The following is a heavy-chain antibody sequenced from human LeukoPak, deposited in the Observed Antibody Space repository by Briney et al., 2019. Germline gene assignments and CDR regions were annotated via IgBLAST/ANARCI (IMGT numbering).Heavy chain of an antibody. J-gene: IGHJ4*02. CDR2: ISSSGDYI. Sequence: GGSLILSCVASGFTFSSYNINWVRQAPGKGLEWVSSISSSGDYIYYADSVKGRFTISRDNAKNSLYLQMNSLRAEDTAAYYCARNLKNYYDSNGYFDYWGQGTLVTVSS. CDR3: ARNLKNYYDSNGYFDY. CDR1: GFTFSSYN. V-gene: IGHV3-21*01. D-gene: IGHD3-22*01.